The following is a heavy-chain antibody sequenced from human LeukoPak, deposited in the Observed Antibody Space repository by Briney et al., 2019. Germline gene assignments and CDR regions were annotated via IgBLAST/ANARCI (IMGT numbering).Heavy chain of an antibody. CDR2: INPNAGGT. CDR1: GYTFTDYY. CDR3: VPGSSVGQGSQSYYDKSTYFDY. J-gene: IGHJ4*02. Sequence: GASVKVSCKAFGYTFTDYYMHWVRQAPGQGLEWMGWINPNAGGTDYAQKFQGRVTTTRDTSISTAYMELSRLRSDDTAVYYCVPGSSVGQGSQSYYDKSTYFDYWGQGTLVTVSS. D-gene: IGHD3-16*01. V-gene: IGHV1-2*02.